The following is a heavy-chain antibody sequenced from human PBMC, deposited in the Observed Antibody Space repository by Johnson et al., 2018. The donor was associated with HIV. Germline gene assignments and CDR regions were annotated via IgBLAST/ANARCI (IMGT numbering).Heavy chain of an antibody. J-gene: IGHJ3*01. CDR2: SRSDGDDT. V-gene: IGHV3-74*03. Sequence: VQLVESGGDLVQPGGSLRLSCAASGFTINNHWMHWVRQAPGTGLVYVSGSRSDGDDTMYEDSVKGRFAISRDNARNTLYLQMTSLTAEDTAGYYCAKAPGQMTLDAFDFWGQGTMVTVSS. D-gene: IGHD5-24*01. CDR1: GFTINNHW. CDR3: AKAPGQMTLDAFDF.